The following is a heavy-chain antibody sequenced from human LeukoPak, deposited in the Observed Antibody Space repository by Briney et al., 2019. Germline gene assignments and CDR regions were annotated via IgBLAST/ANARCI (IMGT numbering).Heavy chain of an antibody. D-gene: IGHD4-11*01. Sequence: SETLSLTXAVYSESFSGGYWSWIRQPPGKGLDWIGEISPGEGINYNPSLKSRVTISVDTSKNQFSLELTSVTAADTAVYYCARGLDHSKTGYWGQGTLVTVSS. J-gene: IGHJ4*02. CDR3: ARGLDHSKTGY. CDR1: SESFSGGY. V-gene: IGHV4-34*01. CDR2: ISPGEGI.